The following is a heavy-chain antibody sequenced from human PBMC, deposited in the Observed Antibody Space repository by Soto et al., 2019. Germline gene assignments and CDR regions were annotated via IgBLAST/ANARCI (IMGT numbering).Heavy chain of an antibody. CDR1: GGSISGYY. J-gene: IGHJ4*02. CDR3: ARTFYSSGWYFDY. D-gene: IGHD6-19*01. V-gene: IGHV4-59*08. Sequence: PSETLSLTCTVSGGSISGYYWSWIRQPPGKGLEWIGSIYYSGSTNYNPSLKSRVTISVDTSKNQFSLKLSSVTAADTAVYYCARTFYSSGWYFDYWGQGTPVTVSS. CDR2: IYYSGST.